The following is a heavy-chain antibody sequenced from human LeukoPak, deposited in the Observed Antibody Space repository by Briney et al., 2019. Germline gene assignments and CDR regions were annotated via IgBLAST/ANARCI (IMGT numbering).Heavy chain of an antibody. CDR2: IWYDGSNK. D-gene: IGHD3-9*01. CDR3: ARGRPYYDILTGPQGPFDY. Sequence: GGSLRLSCAASGFMFSSYGMHWVRQAPGKGLEWVAVIWYDGSNKYYVDSMKGRFTISRDNAKNTLYLQMNSLRAEDTAVYYCARGRPYYDILTGPQGPFDYWGQGTLVTVSS. J-gene: IGHJ4*02. V-gene: IGHV3-33*01. CDR1: GFMFSSYG.